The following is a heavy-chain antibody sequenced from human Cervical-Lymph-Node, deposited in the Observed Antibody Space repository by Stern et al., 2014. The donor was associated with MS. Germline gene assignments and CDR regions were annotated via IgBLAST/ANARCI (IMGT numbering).Heavy chain of an antibody. Sequence: EVQLVESGGGLVKPGGSLRLSCAASGFTFSNAWMSWVRQAPGKGLEWVGRIKSKTDGGTTDYAAPVKGRFTISRDDSKNTLYLQMNSLKTEDTAVYYCTTDSVAVAPDAFDIWGQGTMVTVSS. CDR2: IKSKTDGGTT. J-gene: IGHJ3*02. D-gene: IGHD6-19*01. CDR3: TTDSVAVAPDAFDI. V-gene: IGHV3-15*01. CDR1: GFTFSNAW.